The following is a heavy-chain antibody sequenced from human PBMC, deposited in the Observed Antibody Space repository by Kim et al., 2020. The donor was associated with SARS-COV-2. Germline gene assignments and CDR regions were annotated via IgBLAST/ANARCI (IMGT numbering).Heavy chain of an antibody. CDR3: ARDPWNSGPFDY. CDR2: INAGNGNT. D-gene: IGHD1-7*01. Sequence: ASVKVSCKASGYTFTSYAMHWVRQAPGQRLEWMGWINAGNGNTKYSQKFQGRVTITRDTSASTAYMELSSLRSEDTAVYYCARDPWNSGPFDYWGQGTLVTVSS. CDR1: GYTFTSYA. J-gene: IGHJ4*02. V-gene: IGHV1-3*01.